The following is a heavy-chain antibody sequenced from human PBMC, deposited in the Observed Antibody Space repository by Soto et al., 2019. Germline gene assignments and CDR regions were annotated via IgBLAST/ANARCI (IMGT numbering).Heavy chain of an antibody. V-gene: IGHV1-2*04. D-gene: IGHD3-10*01. Sequence: GASVKVSCKASGYTFTGYYMHWVRQAPGQGLEWMGWINPNSGGTNYAQKFQGWVTMTRDTSISTAYMELSRLRSDDTAVYYCARVGAYYYYGMDDWGHVTTVTVSS. CDR1: GYTFTGYY. CDR2: INPNSGGT. J-gene: IGHJ6*02. CDR3: ARVGAYYYYGMDD.